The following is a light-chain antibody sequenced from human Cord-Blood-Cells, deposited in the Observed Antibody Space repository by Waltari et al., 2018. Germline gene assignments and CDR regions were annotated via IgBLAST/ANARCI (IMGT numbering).Light chain of an antibody. V-gene: IGLV3-1*01. J-gene: IGLJ3*02. CDR1: KLGDKY. CDR3: QAWDSSTAV. Sequence: SYELTQPPSVSVSPGQTASITCSGDKLGDKYACWYQQKPGQSPVLVIYQDSKRPSGIPGRFSGSNSENTATLTISGTQAMDEADYYCQAWDSSTAVFGGGTKLTVL. CDR2: QDS.